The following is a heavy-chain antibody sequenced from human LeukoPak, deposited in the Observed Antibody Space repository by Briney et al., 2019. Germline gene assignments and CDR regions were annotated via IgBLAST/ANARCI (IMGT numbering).Heavy chain of an antibody. CDR2: ISAYNGNT. D-gene: IGHD4-17*01. J-gene: IGHJ3*02. CDR3: ARELVTTVTTVDAFDI. Sequence: ASVKVSFKASGYTFTSYGISWVRQAPGQGLEWMGWISAYNGNTNYAQKLQGRVTMTTDTSTSTAYKELRRLRSDDTAVYYCARELVTTVTTVDAFDIWGQGTMVTVSS. V-gene: IGHV1-18*01. CDR1: GYTFTSYG.